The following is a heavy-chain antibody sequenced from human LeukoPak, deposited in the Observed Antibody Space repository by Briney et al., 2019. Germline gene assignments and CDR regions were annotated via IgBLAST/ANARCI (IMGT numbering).Heavy chain of an antibody. D-gene: IGHD3-9*01. CDR1: GFIFSSYS. V-gene: IGHV3-48*04. CDR2: IRGSSSAM. CDR3: ARDRDWPFDY. Sequence: GGSLRLSCAASGFIFSSYSMNWVRQAPGKGLEWVSNIRGSSSAMNYADSVKGRFTISRDNAKNSLYLEMSSLRAEDTAVYYCARDRDWPFDYWGQGTLVTVSS. J-gene: IGHJ4*02.